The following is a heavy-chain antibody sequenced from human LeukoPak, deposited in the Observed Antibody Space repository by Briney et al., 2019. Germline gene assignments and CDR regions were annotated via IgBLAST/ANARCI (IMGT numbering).Heavy chain of an antibody. J-gene: IGHJ5*02. CDR2: MYYSGST. CDR3: AREGTAGTNLNWFDP. CDR1: GGSISNSSYS. V-gene: IGHV4-39*07. D-gene: IGHD1-1*01. Sequence: SETLSLTCTVSGGSISNSSYSWGWIRQPPGKGLEWIGNMYYSGSTYCNPSLKSRVTMSVDTSKNQFSLKLSSVTAADTAVYYCAREGTAGTNLNWFDPWGQGTLVTVSS.